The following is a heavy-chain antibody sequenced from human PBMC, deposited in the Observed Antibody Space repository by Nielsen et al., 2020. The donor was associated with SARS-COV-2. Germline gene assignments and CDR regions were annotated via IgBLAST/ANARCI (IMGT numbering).Heavy chain of an antibody. CDR2: INHSGIT. CDR1: GGSFSGYY. CDR3: ARGSRPPKRYCSSTSCYKAGIAAGRPYDY. D-gene: IGHD2-2*02. V-gene: IGHV4-34*01. Sequence: SETLSLTFAVYGGSFSGYYWSWIRQPPGKGLEWFGVINHSGITNYNPFLKSRVTISVDTSKNQFSLKLSTVTAADTAVYYCARGSRPPKRYCSSTSCYKAGIAAGRPYDYWGQGTLVTVSS. J-gene: IGHJ4*02.